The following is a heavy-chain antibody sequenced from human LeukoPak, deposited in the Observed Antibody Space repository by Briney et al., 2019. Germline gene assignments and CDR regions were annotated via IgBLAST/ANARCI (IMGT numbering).Heavy chain of an antibody. V-gene: IGHV3-7*01. Sequence: PRGSLRLSCAASGFTFSGHWMSWVRQAPGKGLEWVANINQGGSDKYYVDSVKGRFTISRDNANNLLYLQMNSPRGEDTAVYYCTRDRSRAEDDWGQGTLVTVSS. D-gene: IGHD1-14*01. CDR3: TRDRSRAEDD. CDR1: GFTFSGHW. J-gene: IGHJ4*02. CDR2: INQGGSDK.